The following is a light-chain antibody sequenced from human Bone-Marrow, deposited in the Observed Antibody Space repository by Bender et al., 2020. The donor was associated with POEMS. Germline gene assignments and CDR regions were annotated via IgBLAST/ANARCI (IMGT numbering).Light chain of an antibody. J-gene: IGLJ1*01. V-gene: IGLV2-14*01. Sequence: QSALTQPASVSGSPGQSITISCTGSSSDVGSYKSVSWYQQRPGKAPKFIIFDVSMRPSGVPDRFSGSKSGNTASLTISGLQAEDEADYYCSSYTTSSALEGVFGTGTKVTVL. CDR3: SSYTTSSALEGV. CDR2: DVS. CDR1: SSDVGSYKS.